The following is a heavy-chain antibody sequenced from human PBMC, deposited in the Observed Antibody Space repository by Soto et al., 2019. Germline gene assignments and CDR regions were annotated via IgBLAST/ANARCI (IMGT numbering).Heavy chain of an antibody. CDR3: AKDTGYCSSTSCRNVRFDY. CDR1: GFTFSSYA. V-gene: IGHV3-23*01. J-gene: IGHJ4*02. CDR2: ISGSGGST. Sequence: EVQLLESGGGLVQPGGSLRLSCAASGFTFSSYAMSWVRQAPGKGLEWVSAISGSGGSTYYADSVKGRFTISRDNSKNTLYLQMNSLRAEDTAVYYCAKDTGYCSSTSCRNVRFDYWGQGTLVTVSS. D-gene: IGHD2-2*01.